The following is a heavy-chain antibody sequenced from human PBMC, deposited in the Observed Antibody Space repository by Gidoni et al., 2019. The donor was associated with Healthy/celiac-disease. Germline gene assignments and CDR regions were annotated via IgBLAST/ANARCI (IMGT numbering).Heavy chain of an antibody. D-gene: IGHD6-13*01. J-gene: IGHJ4*02. CDR3: AIHPGIAAAGKVDVDY. CDR1: GFTFSSYA. V-gene: IGHV3-30-3*01. CDR2: ISYDGSNK. Sequence: QVQLVESGGGVVQPGRSLRLSSAASGFTFSSYAMHWVRQAPGKGLEWVAVISYDGSNKYYADSVKGRFTISRDNSKNTLYLQMNSLRAEDTAVYYCAIHPGIAAAGKVDVDYWGQGTLVTVSS.